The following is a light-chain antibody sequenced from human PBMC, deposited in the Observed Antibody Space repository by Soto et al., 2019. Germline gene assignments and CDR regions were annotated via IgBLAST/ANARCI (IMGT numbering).Light chain of an antibody. V-gene: IGKV4-1*01. CDR3: QQYYSTPFT. J-gene: IGKJ3*01. CDR1: QSVLYSSDNRTY. Sequence: DIVMTQSPDSLAVSLGERATINCKSSQSVLYSSDNRTYLAWYQQKPGQPPKMVIYWASTRESGVPDRFSGSGSGTDFTLTISSLQADDVAVYYCQQYYSTPFTFGPGTKVDSK. CDR2: WAS.